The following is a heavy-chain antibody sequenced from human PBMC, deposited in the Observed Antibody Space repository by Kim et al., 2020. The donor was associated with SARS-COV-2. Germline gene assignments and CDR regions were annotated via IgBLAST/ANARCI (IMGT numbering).Heavy chain of an antibody. CDR1: GFTFSNAW. Sequence: GGSLRLSCAASGFTFSNAWMSWVRQAPGKGLEWVGRIKSKTDGGTTDYAAPVKGRFTISRDDSKNTLYLQMNSLKTEDTAVYYCTTGETELLSQGAFDIWGQGTMVTVSS. J-gene: IGHJ3*02. D-gene: IGHD2-2*01. CDR3: TTGETELLSQGAFDI. CDR2: IKSKTDGGTT. V-gene: IGHV3-15*01.